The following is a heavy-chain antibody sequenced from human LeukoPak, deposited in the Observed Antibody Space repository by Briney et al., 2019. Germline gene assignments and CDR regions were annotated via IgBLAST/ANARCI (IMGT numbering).Heavy chain of an antibody. CDR2: ISPTGSTT. D-gene: IGHD2-15*01. CDR3: ARGYCSTGSCYFFDY. V-gene: IGHV3-74*01. Sequence: PGGSLRLSCTASGFSFSGHWMHWARQLPGKGLVWVSRISPTGSTTSYADSVKGRFTVSRDNAKNTLYLQVNNLRAEDTAVYYCARGYCSTGSCYFFDYWGQGTLVTVSS. CDR1: GFSFSGHW. J-gene: IGHJ4*02.